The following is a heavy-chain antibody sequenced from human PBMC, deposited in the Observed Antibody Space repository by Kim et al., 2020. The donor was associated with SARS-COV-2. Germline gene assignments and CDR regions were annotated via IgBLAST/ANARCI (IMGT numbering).Heavy chain of an antibody. CDR2: IYYSGST. CDR3: ARVRGYGGPSYWYFDL. CDR1: GGSVSSGSYY. J-gene: IGHJ2*01. Sequence: SETLSLTCTVSGGSVSSGSYYWSWIRQPPGKGLEWIGYIYYSGSTNYNPSLKSRVTISVDTSKNQFSLKLSSVTAADTAVYYCARVRGYGGPSYWYFDLWSRGTLVTVSA. D-gene: IGHD4-17*01. V-gene: IGHV4-61*01.